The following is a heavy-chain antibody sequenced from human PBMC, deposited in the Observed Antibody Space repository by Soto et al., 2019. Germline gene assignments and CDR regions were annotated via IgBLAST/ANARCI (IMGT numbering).Heavy chain of an antibody. CDR1: GFTFSSYD. Sequence: AGSLRLSCAASGFTFSSYDMSWVRQAPGRGLQGGSGVSCSGGSTYYADSVKGRFTISVDNSKNKLYLQMSTLIAEDTAVYYCAKEGGYSSSCYPSQEHNWFDPWGQGTLVTVYS. D-gene: IGHD6-13*01. CDR3: AKEGGYSSSCYPSQEHNWFDP. J-gene: IGHJ5*01. CDR2: VSCSGGST. V-gene: IGHV3-23*01.